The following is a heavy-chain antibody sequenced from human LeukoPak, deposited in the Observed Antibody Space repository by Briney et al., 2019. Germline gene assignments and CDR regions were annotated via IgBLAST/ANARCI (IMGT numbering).Heavy chain of an antibody. CDR2: IWYGGSNK. V-gene: IGHV3-33*08. Sequence: GRSLRLSCAASGFTFSSYGMHWVRQAPGKGLEWVAVIWYGGSNKYYADSVKGRFTISRDNSKNTLYLQMNSLRAEDTAVYYCAGGYSSSWYTDDWGQGTLVTVSS. D-gene: IGHD6-13*01. CDR1: GFTFSSYG. J-gene: IGHJ4*02. CDR3: AGGYSSSWYTDD.